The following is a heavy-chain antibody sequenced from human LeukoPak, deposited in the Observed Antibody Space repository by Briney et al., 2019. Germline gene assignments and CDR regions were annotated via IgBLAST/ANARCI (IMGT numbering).Heavy chain of an antibody. V-gene: IGHV3-30-3*01. D-gene: IGHD5-18*01. CDR2: ISYDGSNK. J-gene: IGHJ4*02. CDR1: GFTFSSYA. Sequence: GGSLRLSCAASGFTFSSYAMHWVRQAPGKGLEWVAVISYDGSNKYYADSVKGRFTISRDNSKNTLYLQMNSLRAEDTAVYYCAKDLDGYISCFDYWGQGTLVTVSS. CDR3: AKDLDGYISCFDY.